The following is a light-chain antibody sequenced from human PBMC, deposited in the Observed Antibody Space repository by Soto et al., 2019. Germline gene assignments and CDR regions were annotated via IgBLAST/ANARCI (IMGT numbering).Light chain of an antibody. CDR2: ENN. Sequence: QSVLTQPPSVSAAPGQKVTISCSGSSSNIGNNYVSWYQQLPGTAPKLLIYENNKRPSGIPDRFSGSKSGTSGTLGITGLQTGDEADYYCGTWDNSLRAGLFGGGTKVTVL. CDR3: GTWDNSLRAGL. V-gene: IGLV1-51*02. J-gene: IGLJ2*01. CDR1: SSNIGNNY.